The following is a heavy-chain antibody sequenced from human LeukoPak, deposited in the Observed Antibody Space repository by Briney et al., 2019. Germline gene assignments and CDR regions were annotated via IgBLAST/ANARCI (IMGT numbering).Heavy chain of an antibody. V-gene: IGHV4-59*01. CDR1: GGSISSYY. CDR3: ARASDYYYDSSGHFDY. D-gene: IGHD3-22*01. CDR2: IYYSGST. Sequence: SETLSLTCTVSGGSISSYYWSWIRQPPGKGLEWIGYIYYSGSTNYNPSLKSRVTISVDTSKNQFSLKLSSVTAADTAVYYCARASDYYYDSSGHFDYWGQGTLVTVSS. J-gene: IGHJ4*02.